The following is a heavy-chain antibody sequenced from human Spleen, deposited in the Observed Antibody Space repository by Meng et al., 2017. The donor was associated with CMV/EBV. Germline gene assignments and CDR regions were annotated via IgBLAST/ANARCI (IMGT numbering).Heavy chain of an antibody. CDR2: MNPNSGNT. J-gene: IGHJ4*02. CDR1: GYTFTSYD. V-gene: IGHV1-8*01. CDR3: ARGTSTDQAFDY. D-gene: IGHD4-17*01. Sequence: ASVKVSCKASGYTFTSYDISWVRQATGQGLEWMGWMNPNSGNTGYAQKFQGRVTVTRNTSISTAYMELSSLRSEDTAVYYCARGTSTDQAFDYWGQGTLVTVSS.